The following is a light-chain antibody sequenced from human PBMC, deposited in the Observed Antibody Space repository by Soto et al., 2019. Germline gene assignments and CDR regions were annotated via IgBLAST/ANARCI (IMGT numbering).Light chain of an antibody. CDR2: DAS. CDR1: QGISTF. V-gene: IGKV1-9*01. J-gene: IGKJ4*01. CDR3: QQVNNYPPT. Sequence: DIQLTQSPSFLSASVGDRVTITCRASQGISTFLAWYQQHPGTAPKRLIYDASNLQSGVPSRFGGSGSGTEFNLTISSLQPKDFATYYCQQVNNYPPTFGGGTKVEIK.